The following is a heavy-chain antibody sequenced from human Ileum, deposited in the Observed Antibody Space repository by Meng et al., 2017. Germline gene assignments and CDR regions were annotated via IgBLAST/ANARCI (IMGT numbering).Heavy chain of an antibody. CDR3: AGATIRTYYYGSGSYYFTK. D-gene: IGHD3-10*01. CDR2: INHSGST. J-gene: IGHJ4*02. Sequence: QVQLQQWGAGLLKPSETLSLTCAVYYGSFSGYFWSWIRQPPGKGLEWIGEINHSGSTNYNPSLKGRVTISVDTSKSQFSLRLNSVTAADTALYYCAGATIRTYYYGSGSYYFTKWGQGTLVTVSS. CDR1: YGSFSGYF. V-gene: IGHV4-34*01.